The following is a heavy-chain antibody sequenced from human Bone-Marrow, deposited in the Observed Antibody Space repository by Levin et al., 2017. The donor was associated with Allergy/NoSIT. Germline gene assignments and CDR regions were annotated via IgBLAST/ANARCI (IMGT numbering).Heavy chain of an antibody. V-gene: IGHV3-64*02. CDR3: TRSAVGYYFDF. Sequence: GGSLRLSCTASGFTFSSYAMHWVRQAPGKGLEYVSGIRSNGGSTHYADSVKGRFTVSRDNSKNTMFLQMVSLGAEDTAVYFCTRSAVGYYFDFGGLGTLVTVSS. CDR2: IRSNGGST. J-gene: IGHJ4*02. D-gene: IGHD2-21*01. CDR1: GFTFSSYA.